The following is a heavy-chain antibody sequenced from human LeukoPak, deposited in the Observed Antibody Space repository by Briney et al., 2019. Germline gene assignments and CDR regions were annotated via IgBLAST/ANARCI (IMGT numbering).Heavy chain of an antibody. CDR3: ARENYNRLIVVVVAALSHFDY. CDR1: GFTFSSYA. J-gene: IGHJ4*02. Sequence: GGSLRLSCAASGFTFSSYAMHWVRQAPGKGLEWVAVISYDGSNKYYADSVKGRFSISRDNSKNTLYLQMNSLRAEDTAVYYCARENYNRLIVVVVAALSHFDYWGQGTLVTVSS. D-gene: IGHD2-15*01. V-gene: IGHV3-30-3*01. CDR2: ISYDGSNK.